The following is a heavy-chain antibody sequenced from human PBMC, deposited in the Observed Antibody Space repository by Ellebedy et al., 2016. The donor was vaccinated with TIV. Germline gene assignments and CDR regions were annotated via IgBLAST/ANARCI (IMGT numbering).Heavy chain of an antibody. J-gene: IGHJ6*02. CDR3: ARIRKVAVARGDYYGMDV. V-gene: IGHV2-70*01. D-gene: IGHD6-19*01. CDR2: IFSNDEK. Sequence: SGPTLVQPTQTLTLTCTFSGFSLSTSGMGVSWIRQPPGKALEWLAHIFSNDEKSYSTSLKTRLTISKDTSKNQVVLTMTNMDPVDTATYYCARIRKVAVARGDYYGMDVWGQGTTVTVSS. CDR1: GFSLSTSGMG.